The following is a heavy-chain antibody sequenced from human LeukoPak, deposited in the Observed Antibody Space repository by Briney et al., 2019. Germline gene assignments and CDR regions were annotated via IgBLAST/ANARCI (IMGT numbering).Heavy chain of an antibody. Sequence: WASVKVSCKASGYTFTSYYLHWVRQAPGQGLEWMGVINPSGGSTSYAQKFQGRVTMTRDTSTSTVYMELSSLRSEDTAVYYYARGDTTQGGSYDSSGYPWTFDIWGQGTMVTASS. CDR1: GYTFTSYY. D-gene: IGHD3-22*01. J-gene: IGHJ3*02. V-gene: IGHV1-46*01. CDR3: ARGDTTQGGSYDSSGYPWTFDI. CDR2: INPSGGST.